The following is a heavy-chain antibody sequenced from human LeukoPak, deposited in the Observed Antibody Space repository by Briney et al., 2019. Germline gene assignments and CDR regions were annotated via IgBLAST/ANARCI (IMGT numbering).Heavy chain of an antibody. Sequence: GGSLRLSCAASGFTFSKFPMGWVRRAPGRGLEWVSAISASGDVTFYADSLRGRFTISRDNSKSTLYLQMNGLRAEDTAIFYCAKSLFTSATGTGRAFHIWGQGTRVTVSS. D-gene: IGHD1-1*01. CDR3: AKSLFTSATGTGRAFHI. CDR1: GFTFSKFP. J-gene: IGHJ3*02. CDR2: ISASGDVT. V-gene: IGHV3-23*01.